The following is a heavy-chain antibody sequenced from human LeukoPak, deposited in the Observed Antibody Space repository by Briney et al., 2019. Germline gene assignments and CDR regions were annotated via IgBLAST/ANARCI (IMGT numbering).Heavy chain of an antibody. D-gene: IGHD2-2*02. Sequence: ASVKVSCKASGYTFTNYGFTWVRQAPGQGLEWMRWFSAYNGNTDYAQIFQGRVSMTRDISTSTAYMELRSLRSDDTAVYYCARCLGTSCNNFDYWGQGTLVTVSS. CDR3: ARCLGTSCNNFDY. CDR1: GYTFTNYG. J-gene: IGHJ4*02. CDR2: FSAYNGNT. V-gene: IGHV1-18*01.